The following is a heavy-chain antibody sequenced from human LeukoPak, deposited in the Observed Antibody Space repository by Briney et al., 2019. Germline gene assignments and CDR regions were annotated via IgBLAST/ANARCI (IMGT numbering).Heavy chain of an antibody. J-gene: IGHJ4*02. D-gene: IGHD3-22*01. Sequence: SETLSLTCTVSGGSISTANYYWGWVRQPPGKGLEWIGNIFYSGSTYYSPPLKSRLTISVDKSKNQFSLKLSSVTAADTAVYYCARDGRYYDSSGYIRGFDYWGQGTLVTVSS. V-gene: IGHV4-39*07. CDR1: GGSISTANYY. CDR3: ARDGRYYDSSGYIRGFDY. CDR2: IFYSGST.